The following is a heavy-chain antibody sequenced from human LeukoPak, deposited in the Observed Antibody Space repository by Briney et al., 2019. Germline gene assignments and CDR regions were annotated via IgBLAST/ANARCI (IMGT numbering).Heavy chain of an antibody. CDR2: ISGTGSST. V-gene: IGHV3-23*01. Sequence: GGSLRLSCPASGLTVSSNYMSWVRQAPGKGLEWVSAISGTGSSTYSADSVKGRFTISRDNSKSTLYLQMNTLRAEDTAVYYCAKSPYGLGTYAIAGDYWGRGTLVTVSS. CDR1: GLTVSSNY. CDR3: AKSPYGLGTYAIAGDY. D-gene: IGHD3-10*01. J-gene: IGHJ4*02.